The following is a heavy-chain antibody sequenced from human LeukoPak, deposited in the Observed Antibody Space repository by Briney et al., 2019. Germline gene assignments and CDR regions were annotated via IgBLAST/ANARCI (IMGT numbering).Heavy chain of an antibody. V-gene: IGHV1-3*01. CDR1: GYTSTSYA. J-gene: IGHJ1*01. CDR3: AREPSYCGGDCYSYFQH. Sequence: ASVKVSCKASGYTSTSYAMHWVRQAPGQRLEWMGWINAGNGNTKYSQKFQGRVTITRDTSASTAYMELSSLRSEDTAVYYCAREPSYCGGDCYSYFQHWGQGTLVAVSS. D-gene: IGHD2-21*02. CDR2: INAGNGNT.